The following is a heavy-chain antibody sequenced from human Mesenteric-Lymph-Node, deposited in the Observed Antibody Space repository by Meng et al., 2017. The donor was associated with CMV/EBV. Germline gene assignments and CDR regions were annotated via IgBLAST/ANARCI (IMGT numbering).Heavy chain of an antibody. J-gene: IGHJ3*02. CDR3: ARSSGGGYYDGFDI. CDR2: ISGSSNPI. Sequence: GESLKISCAASGFVFSDYTMNWVRQAPGKGLEWVSYISGSSNPIFYADSVKGRFTISRDNAKNSLFVHMNSLRAEDTAVYYCARSSGGGYYDGFDIWGQGTMVTVSS. V-gene: IGHV3-48*04. D-gene: IGHD3-22*01. CDR1: GFVFSDYT.